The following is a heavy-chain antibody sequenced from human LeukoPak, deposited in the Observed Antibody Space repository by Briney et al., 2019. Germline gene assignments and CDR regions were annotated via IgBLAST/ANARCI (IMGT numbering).Heavy chain of an antibody. V-gene: IGHV3-23*01. CDR2: ISGSGGST. CDR1: GFTFSSYA. J-gene: IGHJ3*02. D-gene: IGHD4-17*01. Sequence: GGSLRLSCAASGFTFSSYAMSWVRQAPGKGLEWVSAISGSGGSTYYADSAKGRFTISRDNSKNTLYLQMNSLRAEDTAVYYCAKVGMTTVTTRGAFDIWGQGTMVTVSS. CDR3: AKVGMTTVTTRGAFDI.